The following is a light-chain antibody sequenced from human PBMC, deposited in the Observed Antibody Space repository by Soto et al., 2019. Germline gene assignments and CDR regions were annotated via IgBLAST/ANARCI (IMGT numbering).Light chain of an antibody. CDR1: QSVSSN. Sequence: EIVMTQSPATLSVSPGERATLSFSASQSVSSNLAWYQQKPGQAPRLLIYGASTRATGIPDRFSGSGSGTDFTLTISRLEPEDFAVYYCQQYGNSPFTFGPGTKVDIK. V-gene: IGKV3-15*01. CDR3: QQYGNSPFT. J-gene: IGKJ3*01. CDR2: GAS.